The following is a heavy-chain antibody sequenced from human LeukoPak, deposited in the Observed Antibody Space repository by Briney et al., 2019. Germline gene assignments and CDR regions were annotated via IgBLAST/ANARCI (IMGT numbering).Heavy chain of an antibody. CDR2: IYPDDSDT. V-gene: IGHV5-51*01. J-gene: IGHJ4*02. D-gene: IGHD3-22*01. Sequence: GESLKISCKTSEYSFPIYWIPGVRNMPGKGLDGMAIIYPDDSDTRYSPSFQGQVTISADKSITTAYLQWSSLKASDTAIYYCARVLGSGYYRFDYWGQGTLVTVSS. CDR3: ARVLGSGYYRFDY. CDR1: EYSFPIYW.